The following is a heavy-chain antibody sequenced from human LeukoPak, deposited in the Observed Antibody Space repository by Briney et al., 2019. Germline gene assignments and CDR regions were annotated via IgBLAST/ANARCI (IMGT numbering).Heavy chain of an antibody. V-gene: IGHV1-18*01. J-gene: IGHJ4*02. D-gene: IGHD3-22*01. CDR2: ISAYNGNT. CDR3: ARGSTARYYYDSSGYYRGAVDY. CDR1: GYTFTTYG. Sequence: ASVKVSCKASGYTFTTYGISWVRQAPGQGLEWMGWISAYNGNTNYAQKFQGRVTMTTDTSTSTAYMELRSLRSDDTAVYYCARGSTARYYYDSSGYYRGAVDYWGQGTLVSISS.